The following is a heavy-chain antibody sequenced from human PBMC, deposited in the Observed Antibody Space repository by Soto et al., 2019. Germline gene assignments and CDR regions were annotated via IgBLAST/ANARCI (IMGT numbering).Heavy chain of an antibody. V-gene: IGHV4-34*01. J-gene: IGHJ5*01. CDR1: GGSFSGHS. CDR3: STRAYDTNGYYRFDP. CDR2: INHSGRV. Sequence: SETLSLTCAVYGGSFSGHSWTWIRQSPGKGLEWIGDINHSGRVNYSPSLKSRVTISLDTSKNQFSLTLSAVTAADTAMYYCSTRAYDTNGYYRFDPWGQGTPVTVSS. D-gene: IGHD3-22*01.